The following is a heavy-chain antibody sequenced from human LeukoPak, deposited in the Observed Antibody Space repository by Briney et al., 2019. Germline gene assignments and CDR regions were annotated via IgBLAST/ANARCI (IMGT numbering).Heavy chain of an antibody. CDR1: GFTFNDYY. CDR2: INIGGTNT. Sequence: GGSLRLSCAASGFTFNDYYMSWIRQAPGKGLDWLSYINIGGTNTHYADSVKGRFTISRDNAKKSLYLEMNNLRDEDTAVYYCATDGAGFDTWGQGVLVTVSS. J-gene: IGHJ5*02. CDR3: ATDGAGFDT. V-gene: IGHV3-11*01.